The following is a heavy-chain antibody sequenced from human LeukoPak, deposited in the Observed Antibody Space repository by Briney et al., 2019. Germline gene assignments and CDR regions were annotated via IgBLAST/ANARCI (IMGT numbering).Heavy chain of an antibody. CDR1: GGSFSGYY. V-gene: IGHV4-34*01. CDR2: INHGGST. Sequence: PSETLSLTCADYGGSFSGYYWSWIRQPPRKGLDWIGEINHGGSTNYNPSLKSRVTISVDTSKNQFSLKLSSVTAADTAVYYCARHDYYDNWFDPWGQGTLVTVSS. CDR3: ARHDYYDNWFDP. D-gene: IGHD3-22*01. J-gene: IGHJ5*02.